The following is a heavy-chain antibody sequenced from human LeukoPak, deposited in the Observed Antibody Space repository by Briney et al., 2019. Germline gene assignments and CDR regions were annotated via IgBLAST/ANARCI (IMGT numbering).Heavy chain of an antibody. CDR1: GFTFSSYS. Sequence: SGGSLRLSCAASGFTFSSYSMNWVRQAPGKGLEWVSSISSSSSYIYYADSVKGRFAISRDNAKNSLYLQMNSLRAEDTAVYYCARGSQQWLVSPFDYWGQGTLVTVSS. CDR2: ISSSSSYI. CDR3: ARGSQQWLVSPFDY. D-gene: IGHD6-19*01. V-gene: IGHV3-21*01. J-gene: IGHJ4*02.